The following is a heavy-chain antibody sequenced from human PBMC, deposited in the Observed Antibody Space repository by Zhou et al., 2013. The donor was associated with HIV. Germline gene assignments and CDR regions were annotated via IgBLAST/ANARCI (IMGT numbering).Heavy chain of an antibody. V-gene: IGHV1-69*05. CDR3: ARGGATIFGVDTALTDYYYMDV. CDR2: IIPIFGTA. Sequence: QVQLVQSGAEVKKPGSSVKVSCKASGGTFSSYAISWVRQAPGQGLEWMGGIIPIFGTANYAQKFQGRVTITTDESTSTAYMELSSLRSEDTAVYYCARGGATIFGVDTALTDYYYMDVWGKGTTVTVSS. CDR1: GGTFSSYA. J-gene: IGHJ6*03. D-gene: IGHD3-3*01.